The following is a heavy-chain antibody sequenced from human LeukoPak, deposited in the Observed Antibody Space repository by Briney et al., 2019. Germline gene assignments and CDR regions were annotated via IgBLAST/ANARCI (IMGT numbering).Heavy chain of an antibody. Sequence: QTGGSLRLSCAASGFTLRGYGMHWVRQAPGKGLEWVAFIRYDGSDKSYADSVKGRFTISRDNAKNSLYLQMNSLRAEDTALYYCAKARADYYGSGYYYSYMDVWGKGTTVTISS. J-gene: IGHJ6*03. V-gene: IGHV3-30*02. CDR2: IRYDGSDK. D-gene: IGHD3-10*01. CDR3: AKARADYYGSGYYYSYMDV. CDR1: GFTLRGYG.